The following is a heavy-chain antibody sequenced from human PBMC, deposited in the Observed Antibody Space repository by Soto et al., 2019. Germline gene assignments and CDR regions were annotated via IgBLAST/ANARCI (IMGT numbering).Heavy chain of an antibody. J-gene: IGHJ3*02. CDR2: INPNSGGT. V-gene: IGHV1-2*04. D-gene: IGHD3-9*01. Sequence: ASVKVSCKASGYTFTGYYMHWVRQAPGQGLEWMGWINPNSGGTNYAQKFQGWVTMTRDTSISTAYMELSRLRSDDTAVYYCATSPTVDILTGYYNKVSGAFDIWGQGTMVTVSS. CDR1: GYTFTGYY. CDR3: ATSPTVDILTGYYNKVSGAFDI.